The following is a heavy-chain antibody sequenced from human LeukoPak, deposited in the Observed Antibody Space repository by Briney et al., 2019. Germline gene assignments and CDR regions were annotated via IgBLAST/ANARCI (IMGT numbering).Heavy chain of an antibody. D-gene: IGHD4-17*01. J-gene: IGHJ5*02. V-gene: IGHV3-7*01. CDR1: GFTFSSYW. CDR3: ARAPGEGWFDP. Sequence: GSLRLSCAASGFTFSSYWMSWVRQAPGKGLEWVASIKQDGSEKYYVDSVKGRFTISRDNAKNSLYLQMNSLRAEDTALYYCARAPGEGWFDPWGQATLVTVSS. CDR2: IKQDGSEK.